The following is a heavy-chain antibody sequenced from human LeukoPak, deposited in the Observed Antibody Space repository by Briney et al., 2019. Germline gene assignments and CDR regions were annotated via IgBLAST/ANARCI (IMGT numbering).Heavy chain of an antibody. CDR1: GGSITGYY. CDR2: IYYSGST. V-gene: IGHV4-59*12. J-gene: IGHJ5*02. Sequence: PSETLSLTCTVSGGSITGYYWSWIRQPPGKGLEWIGYIYYSGSTYYNPSLKSRVTISVDTSKNQFSLQLNSVTPEDTAVYYCARDGTEQQLVRGGFDPWGQGTLVTVSS. D-gene: IGHD6-13*01. CDR3: ARDGTEQQLVRGGFDP.